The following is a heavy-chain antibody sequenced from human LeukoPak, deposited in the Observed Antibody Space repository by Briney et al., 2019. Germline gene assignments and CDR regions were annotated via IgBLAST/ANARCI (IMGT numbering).Heavy chain of an antibody. CDR1: GFTFSSYW. D-gene: IGHD2-15*01. J-gene: IGHJ4*02. CDR2: IQQDGSEI. CDR3: ARDGDCSGGSCSYGDLDY. Sequence: GGSLRLSCVASGFTFSSYWMGWVRQAPGKGLEWVANIQQDGSEIFYVDSVRGRFTISRDNAKNTLFLQMNSLRADDTAVYYCARDGDCSGGSCSYGDLDYWGQGTLVTVSS. V-gene: IGHV3-7*01.